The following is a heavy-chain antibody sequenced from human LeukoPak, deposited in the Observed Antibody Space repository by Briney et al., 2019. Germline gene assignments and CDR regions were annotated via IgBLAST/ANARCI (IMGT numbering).Heavy chain of an antibody. J-gene: IGHJ4*02. D-gene: IGHD5-18*01. V-gene: IGHV1-2*02. Sequence: ASVKVSCKASGYTFTGYYMHWVRQAPGQGLEWMGWINPNSGGTNYAQKFQGRVTMTRDTSISTAYMELSRLRSDDTAVYYCARVGGDVDTAMGLVFEAGDYWGQGTLVTVSS. CDR2: INPNSGGT. CDR3: ARVGGDVDTAMGLVFEAGDY. CDR1: GYTFTGYY.